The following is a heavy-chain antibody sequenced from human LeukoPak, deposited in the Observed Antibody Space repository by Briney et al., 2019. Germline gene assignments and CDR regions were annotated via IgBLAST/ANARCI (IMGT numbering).Heavy chain of an antibody. J-gene: IGHJ5*02. CDR3: ARDRGLGYCTNGVCQSSPLPSS. V-gene: IGHV1-2*02. CDR1: GYTFTGYY. CDR2: INPNSGGT. D-gene: IGHD2-8*01. Sequence: PRASVKVSCKASGYTFTGYYMHWVRQAPGQGLEWMGWINPNSGGTNYAQKFQGRVTMTRDTSISTAYIELSRLRSDDTAVYYCARDRGLGYCTNGVCQSSPLPSSWGQGTLVTVSS.